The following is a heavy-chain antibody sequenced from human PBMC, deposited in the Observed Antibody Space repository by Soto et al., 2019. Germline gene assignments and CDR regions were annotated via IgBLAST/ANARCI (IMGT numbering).Heavy chain of an antibody. V-gene: IGHV2-5*02. D-gene: IGHD1-1*01. CDR2: IYWDDDK. CDR1: GFSLSTSGVG. J-gene: IGHJ4*02. Sequence: QITLKESGPTLVKPTQTLTLTCTFSGFSLSTSGVGVGWIRQPPGTALEWLALIYWDDDKRYSPSLKSRLTITKDTSKNQVVLTMTNMDPVDTATYYCAHKGTSGDYADYWGQGTLVTVSS. CDR3: AHKGTSGDYADY.